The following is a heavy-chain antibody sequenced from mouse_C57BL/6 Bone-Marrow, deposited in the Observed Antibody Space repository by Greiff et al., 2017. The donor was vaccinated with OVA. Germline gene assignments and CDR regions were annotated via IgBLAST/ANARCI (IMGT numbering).Heavy chain of an antibody. Sequence: EVQLQQSGPVLVKPGASVKMSCKASGYTFTDYYMNWVKQSHGKSLEWIGVINPYNGGTSYNQKFKGKATLTVDKSSSTAYMELNSLTSEDSAVYYCARNSNRAWFAYWGQGTLVTVSA. D-gene: IGHD2-5*01. J-gene: IGHJ3*01. CDR3: ARNSNRAWFAY. CDR1: GYTFTDYY. CDR2: INPYNGGT. V-gene: IGHV1-19*01.